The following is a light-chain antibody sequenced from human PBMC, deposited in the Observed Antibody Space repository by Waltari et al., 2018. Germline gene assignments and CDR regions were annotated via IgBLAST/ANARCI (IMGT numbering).Light chain of an antibody. J-gene: IGKJ4*01. CDR3: QQYDHLPA. Sequence: DIQMTQSPSSLSASVGDRVTITCQASQDISNFLNWYQQKPGQAPKLLIYNVYNLETGVPSRFSGSGAGTDFTFTIISLQPEDVATYFCQQYDHLPAFGGGTKVEIK. CDR1: QDISNF. V-gene: IGKV1-33*01. CDR2: NVY.